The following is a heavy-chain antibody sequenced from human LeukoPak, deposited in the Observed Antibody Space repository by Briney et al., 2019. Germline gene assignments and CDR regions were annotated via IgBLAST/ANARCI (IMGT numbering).Heavy chain of an antibody. CDR3: AKGPVLLWFGDPNGGAFDI. Sequence: GRSLRLSCAASGFTFSSYGMHWVRQAPAKGLEWVAVISYDGSNKYYADSVKGRFTISRDNSKNTLYLQMNSLRAEDTAVYYCAKGPVLLWFGDPNGGAFDIWGQGTMVTVSS. J-gene: IGHJ3*02. D-gene: IGHD3-10*01. CDR1: GFTFSSYG. V-gene: IGHV3-30*18. CDR2: ISYDGSNK.